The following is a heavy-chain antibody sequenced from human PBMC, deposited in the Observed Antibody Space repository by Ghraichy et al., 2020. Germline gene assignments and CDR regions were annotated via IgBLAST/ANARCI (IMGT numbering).Heavy chain of an antibody. Sequence: GGSLRLSCTVSGVTFSEAWMSWVRQAPGKGLEWIGFIKSKSEGGTIDHAAPLKGRFTISRDDSSNTLFLQMNGLKSEDTAVYYCATDSRDRRMIDYYFYYMDVWGKGTPVTVSS. J-gene: IGHJ6*03. CDR2: IKSKSEGGTI. V-gene: IGHV3-15*01. CDR3: ATDSRDRRMIDYYFYYMDV. CDR1: GVTFSEAW. D-gene: IGHD2-21*01.